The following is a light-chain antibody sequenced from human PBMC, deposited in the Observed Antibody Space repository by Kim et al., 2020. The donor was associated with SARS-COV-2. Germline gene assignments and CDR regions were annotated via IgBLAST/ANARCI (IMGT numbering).Light chain of an antibody. J-gene: IGLJ1*01. CDR1: SLRRYY. V-gene: IGLV3-19*01. CDR3: NSRDGNGDQFV. CDR2: SYD. Sequence: SSDLTQDPAVSVTLGQTVRITCQGDSLRRYYASWYQQKPGQAPILVFYSYDTRPSGIPDRFSGSTSGNTASLTITGAQAEDEADYYCNSRDGNGDQFVFG.